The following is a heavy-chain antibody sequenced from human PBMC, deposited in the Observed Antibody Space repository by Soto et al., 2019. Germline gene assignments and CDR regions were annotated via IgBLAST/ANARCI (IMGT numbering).Heavy chain of an antibody. CDR2: IGSSGDRI. Sequence: EVQLLESGGNLVQPGGSLRLSCAASGFTFSSYDMTWVRQAPGKGLEWVSVIGSSGDRIYYADSVKGRFTISRDNSKNSVYLQMNSLRAEDTAVYYCANIPTIYGDPGFDYWGQGALVTVSS. CDR3: ANIPTIYGDPGFDY. D-gene: IGHD4-17*01. J-gene: IGHJ4*02. CDR1: GFTFSSYD. V-gene: IGHV3-23*01.